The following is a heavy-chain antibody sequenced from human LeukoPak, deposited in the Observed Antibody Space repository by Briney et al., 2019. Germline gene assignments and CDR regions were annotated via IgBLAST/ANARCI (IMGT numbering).Heavy chain of an antibody. CDR1: GFTFRDSA. CDR3: ARDSFLGGGYSGEGLDI. D-gene: IGHD5-18*01. V-gene: IGHV3-23*01. CDR2: VSSSGANT. Sequence: GGSLRLSCSASGFTFRDSAMTWVRQAPGKGLEWVSLVSSSGANTYYPDSVKGRFSVSRDNAKDTLYLQVNSLRAEDTAIYYCARDSFLGGGYSGEGLDIWGQGTMVTVSS. J-gene: IGHJ3*02.